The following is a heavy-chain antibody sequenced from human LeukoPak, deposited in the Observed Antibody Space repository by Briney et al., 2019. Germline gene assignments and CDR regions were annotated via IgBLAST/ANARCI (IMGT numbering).Heavy chain of an antibody. D-gene: IGHD6-13*01. V-gene: IGHV3-33*08. J-gene: IGHJ4*02. CDR2: IWYDGSIQ. CDR3: ARDKSWYFDY. CDR1: GFTFSNYG. Sequence: GRSQRLSCAASGFTFSNYGMHWVRQAPGKGLEWVAVIWYDGSIQYYADSVQGRFTISRDSSENTLYLQMNSLRAEDTAVYYCARDKSWYFDYWGQGTLVTVSS.